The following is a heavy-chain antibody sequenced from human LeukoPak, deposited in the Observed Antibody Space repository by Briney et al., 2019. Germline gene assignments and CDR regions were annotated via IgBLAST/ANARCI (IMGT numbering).Heavy chain of an antibody. D-gene: IGHD5-24*01. CDR3: ARVKMATIDY. CDR2: IYIGFST. J-gene: IGHJ4*02. V-gene: IGHV3-53*01. CDR1: GFTVSSNX. Sequence: GGSXXXSXAXSGFTVSSNXMSWGRQAPGKGLDCFSVIYIGFSTYYAVSVKPRFTISRDNSKNTLSLQMNSLTAEDTAVYYCARVKMATIDYWGQGTLVTVSS.